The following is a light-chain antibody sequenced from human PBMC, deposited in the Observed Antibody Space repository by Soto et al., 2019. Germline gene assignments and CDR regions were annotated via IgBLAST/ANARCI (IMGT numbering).Light chain of an antibody. Sequence: QSALTQPRSVSGSPEQSVTISCTGTSSDVGGYNYVSWYPQHPGKAPKLMIYDVSTRLSGVPDRFSGSKSGNTASLTISGLKAEDEADYYCCSYAGSSAVVFGGGTKLTVL. J-gene: IGLJ2*01. CDR2: DVS. CDR3: CSYAGSSAVV. CDR1: SSDVGGYNY. V-gene: IGLV2-11*01.